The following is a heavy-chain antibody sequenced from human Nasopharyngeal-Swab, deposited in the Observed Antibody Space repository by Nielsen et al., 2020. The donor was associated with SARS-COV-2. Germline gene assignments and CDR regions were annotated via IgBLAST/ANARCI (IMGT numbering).Heavy chain of an antibody. V-gene: IGHV3-30*02. D-gene: IGHD3-3*01. CDR2: IRYDGNTK. J-gene: IGHJ4*02. CDR3: ASGGYDFWSGYPSDY. CDR1: GFTFTSYG. Sequence: GESLKISCAASGFTFTSYGMHWVRQAPGKGLEWVSFIRYDGNTKYYVDSVKGRFTISRDTSRRTLYLQMNSLRADDTAVYYCASGGYDFWSGYPSDYWGLGTLVTVSS.